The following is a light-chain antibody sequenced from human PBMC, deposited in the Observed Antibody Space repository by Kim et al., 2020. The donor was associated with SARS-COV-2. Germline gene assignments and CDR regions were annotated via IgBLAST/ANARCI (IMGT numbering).Light chain of an antibody. CDR3: QVWDSRNEVV. V-gene: IGLV3-9*01. Sequence: SYELTQPLSVSVVLGQTARITCGGNNIGSKNVHWYQQKPGQAPMLVIYRNSNRPSGIPERFSGSNSENTATLTISRAQAGDEADYYCQVWDSRNEVVFGGGTQLTVL. J-gene: IGLJ2*01. CDR1: NIGSKN. CDR2: RNS.